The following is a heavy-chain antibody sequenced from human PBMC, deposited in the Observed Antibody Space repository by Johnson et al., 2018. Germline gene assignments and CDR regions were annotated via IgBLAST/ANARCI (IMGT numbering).Heavy chain of an antibody. J-gene: IGHJ4*02. V-gene: IGHV3-9*01. CDR2: ITWNSDNT. CDR3: AKRPRDSSSFYFDY. D-gene: IGHD3-22*01. Sequence: EVQLVESGGGLVQPGRSLRLSCAASGFTFDDYGMHWVRQAPGKGLEWISGITWNSDNTVYAGSVKGRFTISRDNAKNSLYLQMNSLRAEDTALYYCAKRPRDSSSFYFDYWGQGTLVTVSS. CDR1: GFTFDDYG.